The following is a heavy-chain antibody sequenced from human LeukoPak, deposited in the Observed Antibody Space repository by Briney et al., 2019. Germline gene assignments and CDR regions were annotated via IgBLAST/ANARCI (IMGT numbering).Heavy chain of an antibody. Sequence: SETLSLTCTVPGGSISSYYSSWIRQPLEKGLEWIGYIYTSGSTNYNPALKSRVTISVDTSKNQFSLKLSSVTAADTAVYYCARHGGARAFDIWGQGTMVTVSS. J-gene: IGHJ3*02. CDR1: GGSISSYY. D-gene: IGHD1-26*01. CDR3: ARHGGARAFDI. CDR2: IYTSGST. V-gene: IGHV4-4*09.